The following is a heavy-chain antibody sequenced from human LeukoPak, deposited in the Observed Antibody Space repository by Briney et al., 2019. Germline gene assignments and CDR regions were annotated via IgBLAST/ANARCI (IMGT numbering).Heavy chain of an antibody. Sequence: GGSLRLSCAASGFNFSSYSMNWVRQAPGKGLEWVSSISSSSSYIYYADSVKGRFTISRDNAKNSLYLQMNSLRAEDTAVYYCARVVFGSSSVGYYFDYWGQGTLVTVSS. J-gene: IGHJ4*02. D-gene: IGHD6-6*01. CDR3: ARVVFGSSSVGYYFDY. CDR2: ISSSSSYI. CDR1: GFNFSSYS. V-gene: IGHV3-21*01.